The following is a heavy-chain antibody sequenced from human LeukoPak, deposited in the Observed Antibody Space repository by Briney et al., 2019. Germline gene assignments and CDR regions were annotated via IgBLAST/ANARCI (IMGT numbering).Heavy chain of an antibody. D-gene: IGHD6-19*01. J-gene: IGHJ4*02. V-gene: IGHV1-2*02. Sequence: ASVKVSCKASGYTFTGYYMHWVRQAPGQGLGWMGWINPNSGGTNYAQKFQGRVTMARDTSISTAYMELSRLRSDDTAVYYCAPSNSGWYFGFDYWGQGTLVTVSS. CDR1: GYTFTGYY. CDR2: INPNSGGT. CDR3: APSNSGWYFGFDY.